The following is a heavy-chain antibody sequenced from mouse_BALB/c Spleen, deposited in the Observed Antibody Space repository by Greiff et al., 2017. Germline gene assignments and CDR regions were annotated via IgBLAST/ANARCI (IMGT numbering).Heavy chain of an antibody. Sequence: EVQLMESGGGLVKPGGSLKLSCAASGFTFSSYTMSLVRQTPEKRLEWVATISSGGSYTYYPDSVKGRFTISRDNAKNTLYLQMSSLKSEDTAMYYCTRRGTARASIDYWGQGTSLTVSS. CDR3: TRRGTARASIDY. D-gene: IGHD3-2*01. V-gene: IGHV5-6-4*01. CDR2: ISSGGSYT. CDR1: GFTFSSYT. J-gene: IGHJ2*02.